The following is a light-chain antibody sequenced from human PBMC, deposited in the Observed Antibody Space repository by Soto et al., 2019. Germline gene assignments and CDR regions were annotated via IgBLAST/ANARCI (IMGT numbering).Light chain of an antibody. Sequence: QSVLTQPPSVSGAPGQRVTISCTGSSSNIGASYDVNWYQQLPGTAPKLLIFGDSNRPSGVPDRFSGSKSGTSASLAITGLQAADEADYYCQSSDSRLSGSDVFGTGTKLTVL. V-gene: IGLV1-40*01. CDR3: QSSDSRLSGSDV. CDR1: SSNIGASYD. J-gene: IGLJ1*01. CDR2: GDS.